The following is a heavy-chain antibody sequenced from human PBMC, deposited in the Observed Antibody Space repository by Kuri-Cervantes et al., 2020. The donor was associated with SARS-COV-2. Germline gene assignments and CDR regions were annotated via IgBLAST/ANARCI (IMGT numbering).Heavy chain of an antibody. CDR2: ISYDGSNK. CDR1: GFTFSSYG. D-gene: IGHD3-3*01. J-gene: IGHJ4*02. CDR3: ARADFWSGYSIDY. Sequence: LSLTCAASGFTFSSYGMHWVRQAPGKGLEWVAVISYDGSNKYYADSVKGRFTISRDNSKNTLYLQMNSLRAEDTAVYYCARADFWSGYSIDYWGQGTLVTVSS. V-gene: IGHV3-30*03.